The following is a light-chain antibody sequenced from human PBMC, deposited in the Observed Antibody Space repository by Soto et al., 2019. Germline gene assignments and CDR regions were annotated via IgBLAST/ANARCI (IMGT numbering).Light chain of an antibody. J-gene: IGKJ1*01. CDR2: GAS. V-gene: IGKV3-15*01. CDR1: QSISDT. CDR3: QQYNNWPWT. Sequence: DIVLTQSPCTLALSPGERATLSCRASQSISDTLAWYQQKPGQAPRLLIHGASTRATGFPARFSGSGSGTDFTLTISSLQSEDFEVYYCQQYNNWPWTFGQGTKVDIK.